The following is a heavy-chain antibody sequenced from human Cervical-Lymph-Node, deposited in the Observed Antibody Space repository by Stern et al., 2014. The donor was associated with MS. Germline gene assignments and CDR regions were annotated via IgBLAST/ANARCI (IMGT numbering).Heavy chain of an antibody. Sequence: QVQPVQSGAEVKTPGASVKLSCTASGYTFLSYHMHWVRQAPGQRLEWMGIINPSGGSTNYAQKFQGRVTMTRDTSTSTVYMELSSLRSEDTAVYYCAREVAGHRLGMMDVWGQGTSVTVSS. CDR2: INPSGGST. CDR1: GYTFLSYH. V-gene: IGHV1-46*01. CDR3: AREVAGHRLGMMDV. D-gene: IGHD6-19*01. J-gene: IGHJ6*02.